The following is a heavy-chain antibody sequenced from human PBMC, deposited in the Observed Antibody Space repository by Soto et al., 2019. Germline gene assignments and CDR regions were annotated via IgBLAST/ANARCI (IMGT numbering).Heavy chain of an antibody. V-gene: IGHV3-21*01. J-gene: IGHJ6*02. CDR1: GFTFSSYS. Sequence: LRLSCAASGFTFSSYSMNWVRKAPGKGLEWVSSISSSSSYIYYADSVKSRFTIYRDKAKNSLYLQMNSLRAEDTAVYYFARYHANPYDIFTWFYTDYSYYAIDVWCQGTTGTVSS. CDR2: ISSSSSYI. D-gene: IGHD3-9*01. CDR3: ARYHANPYDIFTWFYTDYSYYAIDV.